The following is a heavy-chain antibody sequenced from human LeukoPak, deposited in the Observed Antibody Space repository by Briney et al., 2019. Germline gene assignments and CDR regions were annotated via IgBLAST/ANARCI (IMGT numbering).Heavy chain of an antibody. J-gene: IGHJ4*02. Sequence: GGSLRLSCAASGFTFSSYAMSWVRQAPGKGLEWVSSITSSGAATYYADSVKGRFTISRDNTDNTLYLQMNSLRAEDTAVYYCAKDRPNYYGSNGHYYKLNGDCWGQGTLVTVSS. D-gene: IGHD3-22*01. V-gene: IGHV3-23*01. CDR2: ITSSGAAT. CDR1: GFTFSSYA. CDR3: AKDRPNYYGSNGHYYKLNGDC.